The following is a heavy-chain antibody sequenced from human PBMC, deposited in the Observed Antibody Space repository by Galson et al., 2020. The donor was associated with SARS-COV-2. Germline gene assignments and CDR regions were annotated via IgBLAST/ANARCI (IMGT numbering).Heavy chain of an antibody. Sequence: GESLKISCAASGFTFSSYSMNWVRQAPGKGLEWISYISGSSPTTHYADSVNGRFTISRDNAKNSLYLQMNSLRAEDTAVYYCARDILAGYCSGGSCGVDHWGQGTLVTVSS. J-gene: IGHJ4*02. V-gene: IGHV3-48*04. CDR2: ISGSSPTT. CDR3: ARDILAGYCSGGSCGVDH. CDR1: GFTFSSYS. D-gene: IGHD2-15*01.